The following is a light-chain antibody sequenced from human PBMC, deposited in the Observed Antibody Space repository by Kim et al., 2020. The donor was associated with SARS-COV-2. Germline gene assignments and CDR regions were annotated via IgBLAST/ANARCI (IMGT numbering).Light chain of an antibody. CDR1: KLGDKY. CDR2: QGN. Sequence: SPGQTASITCSGDKLGDKYACWYQQKPGQSPVLVIYQGNKRPSGIPERFSGSNSGNTATLTISGTQAMDEADYYCQACDSSTFYVFGAGTKVTVL. J-gene: IGLJ1*01. CDR3: QACDSSTFYV. V-gene: IGLV3-1*01.